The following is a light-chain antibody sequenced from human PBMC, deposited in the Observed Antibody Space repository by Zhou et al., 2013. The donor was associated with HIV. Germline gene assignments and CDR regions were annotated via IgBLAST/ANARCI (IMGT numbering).Light chain of an antibody. Sequence: DIQMTQSPSSLSASVGDRVTITCQASQDISNYLNWYQQKPGKAPKLLIYDASNLETGVPSRFSGSGSGTDFTFTISSLQPEDVATYYCQQYDTVPSFTFGPRDRKWISN. CDR1: QDISNY. CDR3: QQYDTVPSFT. V-gene: IGKV1-33*01. J-gene: IGKJ3*01. CDR2: DAS.